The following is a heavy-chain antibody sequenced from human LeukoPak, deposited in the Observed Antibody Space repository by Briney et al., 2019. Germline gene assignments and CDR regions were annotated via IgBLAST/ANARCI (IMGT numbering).Heavy chain of an antibody. CDR2: IKQDGSEK. CDR3: ARAVISADSN. Sequence: GGSLRLSCAAYGFTFSSYWMSWVRQAPGKGLEWVATIKQDGSEKYYVDSVRGRFTISRDNAKNSLYLQMNSLRVEDTAVYYCARAVISADSNWGRGTLVTVSS. J-gene: IGHJ4*02. CDR1: GFTFSSYW. V-gene: IGHV3-7*01. D-gene: IGHD2-2*01.